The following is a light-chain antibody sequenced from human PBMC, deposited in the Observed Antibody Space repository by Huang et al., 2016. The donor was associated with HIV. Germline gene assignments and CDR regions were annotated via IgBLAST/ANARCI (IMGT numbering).Light chain of an antibody. J-gene: IGKJ4*01. Sequence: ERVMTQSPATVSLSPGERATLSCRASRSVSTNLAWYQQRPGQAPRLLIYGASTRATGIPASFSGGGSGAEFTLTISSLQSEDFAVYYCQQYDNWPLTFGGGTKVQIK. CDR3: QQYDNWPLT. CDR1: RSVSTN. CDR2: GAS. V-gene: IGKV3-15*01.